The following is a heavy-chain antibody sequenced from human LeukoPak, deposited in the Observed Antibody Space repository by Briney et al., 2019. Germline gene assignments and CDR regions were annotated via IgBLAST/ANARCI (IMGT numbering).Heavy chain of an antibody. V-gene: IGHV3-30*18. CDR3: AKGPLRGTAAAIDY. CDR2: ISYDGGNI. Sequence: GGSLRLSCAASGFIFNNYGMHWVRQAPGKGLEWVAVISYDGGNIHYPDSVKGRFTISRDISTDTLWLQMDSLRTEDTAVYYCAKGPLRGTAAAIDYWGQGTLVTVSS. CDR1: GFIFNNYG. J-gene: IGHJ4*02. D-gene: IGHD2-2*01.